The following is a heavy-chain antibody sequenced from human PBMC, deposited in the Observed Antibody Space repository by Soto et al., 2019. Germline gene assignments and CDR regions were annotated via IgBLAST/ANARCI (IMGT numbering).Heavy chain of an antibody. CDR3: ARRDSGERFDY. Sequence: SSETLSLTCTFSGGSISSTNYHWGWIRQPPGKGLEWIGTIYYTGTTYDNPSLESRVTISVDTSKNQFSLKLSSVTAADTAVYYCARRDSGERFDYWGHGSLVTVSA. CDR1: GGSISSTNYH. D-gene: IGHD1-26*01. J-gene: IGHJ4*01. CDR2: IYYTGTT. V-gene: IGHV4-39*01.